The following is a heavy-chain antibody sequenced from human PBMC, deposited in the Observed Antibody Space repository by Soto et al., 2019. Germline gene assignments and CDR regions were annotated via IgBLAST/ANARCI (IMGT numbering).Heavy chain of an antibody. V-gene: IGHV1-2*04. CDR1: GYSFTDYH. D-gene: IGHD2-8*01. Sequence: ASVKVSCKASGYSFTDYHIHWVRQAPGQGLEWLGRVNPKSGGTSTAQKFQGWVTMTTDTSISTASMELTRLTSDDTAIYYCARGDSTDCSNGVCSFFYNHDMDVWGQGTTVT. CDR2: VNPKSGGT. CDR3: ARGDSTDCSNGVCSFFYNHDMDV. J-gene: IGHJ6*02.